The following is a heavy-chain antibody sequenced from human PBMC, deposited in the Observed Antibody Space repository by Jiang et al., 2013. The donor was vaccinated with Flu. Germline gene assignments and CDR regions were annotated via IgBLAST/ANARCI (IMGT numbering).Heavy chain of an antibody. CDR2: IYPGDSDT. CDR3: ARHDIVVVGGATMDY. CDR1: GYSFPSYS. D-gene: IGHD2-15*01. V-gene: IGHV5-51*01. J-gene: IGHJ4*02. Sequence: SGAEVKKPGESLKISCKGFGYSFPSYSIAWVRQMPGKGLEWMGIIYPGDSDTKYSPSFQGHVTISADKSISTAYLQWSSLKASDTAMYYCARHDIVVVGGATMDYWGQGTLVTVSS.